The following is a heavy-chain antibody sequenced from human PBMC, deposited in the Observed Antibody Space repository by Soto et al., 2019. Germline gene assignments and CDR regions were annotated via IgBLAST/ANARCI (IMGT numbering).Heavy chain of an antibody. CDR1: GGSISNGSFY. Sequence: PSETLSLTCNVSGGSISNGSFYWGWIRQPPGKGLEWMGRINYTGTTYNNPSLKSRVTMSVDTSKNQFSLKLSSVTAADTAVYYCARIVRAAAGGEYYYYYGMDVWGQGTTVTVSS. CDR3: ARIVRAAAGGEYYYYYGMDV. V-gene: IGHV4-39*07. D-gene: IGHD6-13*01. CDR2: INYTGTT. J-gene: IGHJ6*02.